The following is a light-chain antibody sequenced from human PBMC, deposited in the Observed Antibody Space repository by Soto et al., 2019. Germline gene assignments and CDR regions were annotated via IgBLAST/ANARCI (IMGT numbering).Light chain of an antibody. V-gene: IGKV3-11*01. CDR3: QQRSNWWT. CDR1: QSVSSY. Sequence: EIVLTQSPATLSLSPGEKATHSCRASQSVSSYLAWYQQKPGQAPRLLIYDASNRATGIPARFSGSGSGTDFTLTISSLEPEDFAVYYCQQRSNWWTFGQGTKV. CDR2: DAS. J-gene: IGKJ1*01.